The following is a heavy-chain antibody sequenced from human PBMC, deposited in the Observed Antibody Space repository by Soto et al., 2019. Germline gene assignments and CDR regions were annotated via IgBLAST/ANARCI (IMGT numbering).Heavy chain of an antibody. CDR3: AHVVFTTYDAIDV. CDR2: IYWNDDK. Sequence: QITLKESGPTLVKPTHTLTLTCTFSGFSLTTSGVAVGWIRQSPGKALEWLALIYWNDDKRYSPSLNNRLTIAKDTSKNQVVLTMPNMDPLDTATYYCAHVVFTTYDAIDVWGQGTRVTVSS. CDR1: GFSLTTSGVA. J-gene: IGHJ6*01. V-gene: IGHV2-5*01. D-gene: IGHD3-3*01.